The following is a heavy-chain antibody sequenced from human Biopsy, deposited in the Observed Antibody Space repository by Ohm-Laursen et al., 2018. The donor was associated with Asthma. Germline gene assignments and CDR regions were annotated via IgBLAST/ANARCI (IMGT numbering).Heavy chain of an antibody. CDR2: IATDGSNK. J-gene: IGHJ4*02. CDR1: GFTFSSYS. V-gene: IGHV3-64D*08. Sequence: SLRLSCSASGFTFSSYSMHWVRQAPGRGPENVSFIATDGSNKFYADSVKGRFTVSRDNSKHTLYLHMTGLRADDTGVYYCVKDHSAGYYYFDDWGQGAQVTVSS. D-gene: IGHD2-21*01. CDR3: VKDHSAGYYYFDD.